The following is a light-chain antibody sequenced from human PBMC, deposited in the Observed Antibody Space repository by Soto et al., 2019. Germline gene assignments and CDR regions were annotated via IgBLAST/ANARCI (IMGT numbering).Light chain of an antibody. Sequence: QSVLPQPPSVSAAPGQKVTISCSGRSSNIRINFVSWYQKLPGTAPKLLIYENERRPSGIPDRFSGSKSGTSATLAITGLQTGDEADYYCATWDATLSAAVFGGGTQLTVL. CDR1: SSNIRINF. V-gene: IGLV1-51*02. CDR3: ATWDATLSAAV. J-gene: IGLJ3*02. CDR2: ENE.